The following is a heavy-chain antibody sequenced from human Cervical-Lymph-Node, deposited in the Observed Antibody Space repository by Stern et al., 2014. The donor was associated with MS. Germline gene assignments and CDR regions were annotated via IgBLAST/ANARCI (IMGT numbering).Heavy chain of an antibody. CDR3: AREATRIVVGIDY. CDR1: GYTFTAFF. Sequence: VQLVESGTKMQKPGASVKVSCKASGYTFTAFFIHWVRHVPGQGLEWMGRLNPNSDEPTYAQNFQDRFTLTRDTSIGTAYLELSRLTAADTAVYDCAREATRIVVGIDYWGQGTQVTVSS. J-gene: IGHJ4*02. V-gene: IGHV1-2*06. D-gene: IGHD3-22*01. CDR2: LNPNSDEP.